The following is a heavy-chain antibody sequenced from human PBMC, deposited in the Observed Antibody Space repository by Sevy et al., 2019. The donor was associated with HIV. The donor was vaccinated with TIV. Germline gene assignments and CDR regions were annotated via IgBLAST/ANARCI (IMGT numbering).Heavy chain of an antibody. CDR1: GFTFSKYS. CDR2: FSFGCGRI. V-gene: IGHV3-23*01. J-gene: IGHJ4*02. D-gene: IGHD2-8*01. Sequence: GGSLRLSCEASGFTFSKYSMSWVRQAPGTGLEWVSTFSFGCGRINYADSVKGRFTISRDDSKNTLYLQMNSLRAEDTAVYYCAREGCTKPHDYWGQGTLVTVSS. CDR3: AREGCTKPHDY.